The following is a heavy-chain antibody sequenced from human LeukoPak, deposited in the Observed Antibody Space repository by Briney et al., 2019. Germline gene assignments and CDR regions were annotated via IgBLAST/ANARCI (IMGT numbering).Heavy chain of an antibody. CDR3: AKDLSTIFGVVIRFDY. J-gene: IGHJ4*02. Sequence: GGSLRLSCAASGFTFSSYAMSWVRQAPGKGLEWVSAISGSGGSTYYADSVKGRFTFSRDNSKNTLYLQMNSLRAEDTAVYYCAKDLSTIFGVVIRFDYWGQGTLVTVSS. CDR2: ISGSGGST. D-gene: IGHD3-3*01. V-gene: IGHV3-23*01. CDR1: GFTFSSYA.